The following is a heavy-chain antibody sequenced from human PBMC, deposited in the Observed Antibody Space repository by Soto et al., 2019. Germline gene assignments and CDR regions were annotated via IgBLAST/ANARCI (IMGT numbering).Heavy chain of an antibody. V-gene: IGHV3-30*03. CDR1: GFIISSHA. CDR3: ARRGSNSWYFFDP. D-gene: IGHD6-13*01. Sequence: GGSLRLSCAVSGFIISSHAMHWVRQAPGKGLEWVAVISYDGNNKFYGDSVKGRFTISRDNSKNTLYLQVNSLRDEDTAVYYCARRGSNSWYFFDPWGQGTLVTVSS. J-gene: IGHJ5*02. CDR2: ISYDGNNK.